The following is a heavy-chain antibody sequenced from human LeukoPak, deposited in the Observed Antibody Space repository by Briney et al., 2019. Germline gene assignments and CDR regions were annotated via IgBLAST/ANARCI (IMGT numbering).Heavy chain of an antibody. CDR1: GLTFSSYA. CDR3: AKAVGSGSFYKFDY. V-gene: IGHV3-23*01. CDR2: ISGNGATT. J-gene: IGHJ4*02. Sequence: GGSLRLSCAASGLTFSSYAMSWVRQAPGKGLEWVSGISGNGATTYYADSVKGRFTISRDNSRNTLYLQMNTLRAEDTAVYYCAKAVGSGSFYKFDYWGQGTLVTVSS. D-gene: IGHD3-10*01.